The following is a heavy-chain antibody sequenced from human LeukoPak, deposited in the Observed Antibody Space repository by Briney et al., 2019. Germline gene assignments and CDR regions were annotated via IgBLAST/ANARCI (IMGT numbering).Heavy chain of an antibody. CDR2: IYSSGTT. Sequence: PAETLSLTCTVSGGPISNYYWSWIRQPAGKGLEWIGRIYSSGTTIYNPSLKSRVTMSVDTSKSQFSLKLSSVTAADTAVYFCASGSRGYDPWGQGALVTVSS. D-gene: IGHD5-12*01. CDR1: GGPISNYY. CDR3: ASGSRGYDP. J-gene: IGHJ5*02. V-gene: IGHV4-4*07.